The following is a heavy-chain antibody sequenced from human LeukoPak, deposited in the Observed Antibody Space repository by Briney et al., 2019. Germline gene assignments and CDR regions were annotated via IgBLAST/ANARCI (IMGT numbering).Heavy chain of an antibody. CDR2: TSPYNGHT. CDR3: AREPQSPDSYYYYGLDV. CDR1: GYTFSNYG. Sequence: ASVKVSCKASGYTFSNYGISWVRQAPGQGLEWLGWTSPYNGHTNYAQEFQGRVNMTTDTYTSTAYMELRSLRSDDTAVYYCAREPQSPDSYYYYGLDVWGQGTTVTVSS. J-gene: IGHJ6*02. V-gene: IGHV1-18*01. D-gene: IGHD2-21*02.